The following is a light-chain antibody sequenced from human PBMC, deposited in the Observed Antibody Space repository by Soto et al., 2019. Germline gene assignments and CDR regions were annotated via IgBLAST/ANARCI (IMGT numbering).Light chain of an antibody. Sequence: DIQMTQSPSTLSASVGDRVTITCRASQDINIWLAWYLQKPGKAPKLLIFDASSLESGVPSRLSGSGSGTEFTLTIRRLEPEDFAVYYCQQYGRSPTFGQGTRLEIK. J-gene: IGKJ5*01. V-gene: IGKV1-5*01. CDR2: DAS. CDR1: QDINIW. CDR3: QQYGRSPT.